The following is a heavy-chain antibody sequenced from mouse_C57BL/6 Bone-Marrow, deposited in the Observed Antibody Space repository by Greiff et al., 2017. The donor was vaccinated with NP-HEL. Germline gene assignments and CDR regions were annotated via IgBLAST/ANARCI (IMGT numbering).Heavy chain of an antibody. Sequence: DVHLVESGGGLVKPGGSLKLSCAASGFTFSSYAMSWVRQTPEKRLEWVATISDGGSYTYYPDNVKGRFTISRDNAKNNLYLQMSHLKSEDTAMYYCARGRSNSWFAYWGQGTLVTVSA. CDR2: ISDGGSYT. D-gene: IGHD2-5*01. J-gene: IGHJ3*01. V-gene: IGHV5-4*01. CDR3: ARGRSNSWFAY. CDR1: GFTFSSYA.